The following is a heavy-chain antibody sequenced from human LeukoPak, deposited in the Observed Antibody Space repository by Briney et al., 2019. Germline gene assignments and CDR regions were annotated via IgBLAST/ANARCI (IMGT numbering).Heavy chain of an antibody. CDR2: IQTSGSI. V-gene: IGHV4-4*07. CDR3: ARASNIGWYQFDY. Sequence: SETLSLTCTVSGGSMNNHDWSWVRQPAGKGLEWIGRIQTSGSIKYNSSLKSRVTISIDTSQNYFSLKLTSMTAADSAMYYCARASNIGWYQFDYWGQGMLVTVSS. CDR1: GGSMNNHD. J-gene: IGHJ4*02. D-gene: IGHD6-19*01.